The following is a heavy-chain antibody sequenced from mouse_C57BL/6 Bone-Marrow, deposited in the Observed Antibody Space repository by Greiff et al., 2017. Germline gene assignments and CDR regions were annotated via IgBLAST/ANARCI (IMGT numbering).Heavy chain of an antibody. CDR1: GFSFNTYA. CDR3: VRAYEYYAMDY. D-gene: IGHD6-5*01. V-gene: IGHV10-1*01. Sequence: EVQVVESGGGLVQPKGSLKLSCAASGFSFNTYAMNWVRQAPGKGLEWVARIRSKSNNYATYYADSVKDRFTISRDDSESMLYMQMNNLKTEDTAMYDGVRAYEYYAMDYWGQGTSVTVSS. CDR2: IRSKSNNYAT. J-gene: IGHJ4*01.